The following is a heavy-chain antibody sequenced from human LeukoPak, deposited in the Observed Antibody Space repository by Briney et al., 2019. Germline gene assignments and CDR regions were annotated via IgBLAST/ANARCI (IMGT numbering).Heavy chain of an antibody. CDR3: AKDGKGAPVAGTGYFDY. CDR1: GFTFSSYA. Sequence: GGSLRLSCAASGFTFSSYAMSWVRQAPGKGLEWVSVISGSGGNTYYADSVKGRFTISRDNSKNTLCLQMNSLRAEDTAIYYCAKDGKGAPVAGTGYFDYWGQGTLVTVSS. CDR2: ISGSGGNT. V-gene: IGHV3-23*01. J-gene: IGHJ4*02. D-gene: IGHD6-19*01.